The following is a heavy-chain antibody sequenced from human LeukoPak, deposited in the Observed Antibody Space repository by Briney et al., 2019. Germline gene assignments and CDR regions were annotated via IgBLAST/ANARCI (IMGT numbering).Heavy chain of an antibody. Sequence: KTSETLSRTCTVSGVSISSYYWSWIRQPAGKGLEWIGRIYTSGSTNYNPSLKSRVTISVDTSKNQFSLKLSSVTAADTAVYYCARQSGYHSSGWYYFDYWGQGTLVTVSS. CDR1: GVSISSYY. D-gene: IGHD6-19*01. V-gene: IGHV4-4*07. CDR2: IYTSGST. J-gene: IGHJ4*02. CDR3: ARQSGYHSSGWYYFDY.